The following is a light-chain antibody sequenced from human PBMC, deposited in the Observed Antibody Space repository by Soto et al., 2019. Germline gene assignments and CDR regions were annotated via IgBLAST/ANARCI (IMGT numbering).Light chain of an antibody. CDR2: CAS. Sequence: DIVMTQSPDSLAVSLGERATINCKSSQSVLYSPNNKNYLAWYQQKPGQPPKLLVYCASTRESGVPDRFSGSGSGTYFTLTITSLQAEDAAVYYCHQYHSAPPTFGQGTKVEIK. CDR3: HQYHSAPPT. CDR1: QSVLYSPNNKNY. J-gene: IGKJ1*01. V-gene: IGKV4-1*01.